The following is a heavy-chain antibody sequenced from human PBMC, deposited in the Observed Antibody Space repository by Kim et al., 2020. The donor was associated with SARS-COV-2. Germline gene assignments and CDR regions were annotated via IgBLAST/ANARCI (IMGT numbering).Heavy chain of an antibody. D-gene: IGHD4-17*01. J-gene: IGHJ4*02. CDR3: ARIGLRLAFDY. CDR2: T. V-gene: IGHV4-30-2*01. Sequence: TSYSPSLRSRGTISVDRSKNQFSLKLGSVTAADTAVYCGARIGLRLAFDYWGQGTLVTVSS.